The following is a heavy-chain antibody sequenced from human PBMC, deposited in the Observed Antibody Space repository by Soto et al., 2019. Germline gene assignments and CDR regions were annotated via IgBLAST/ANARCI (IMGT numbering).Heavy chain of an antibody. CDR1: GFHFSRHG. CDR2: IWSDGSKE. J-gene: IGHJ5*02. V-gene: IGHV3-33*06. D-gene: IGHD6-19*01. CDR3: AKDMYSSGWYNWFDP. Sequence: RLSCAASGFHFSRHGVHWVRQAPGRGLEWVAVIWSDGSKEYYADSVKGRFTISRDNSKNTVSLQMNSLRSEDTAVYYCAKDMYSSGWYNWFDPWGQGTLVTVSS.